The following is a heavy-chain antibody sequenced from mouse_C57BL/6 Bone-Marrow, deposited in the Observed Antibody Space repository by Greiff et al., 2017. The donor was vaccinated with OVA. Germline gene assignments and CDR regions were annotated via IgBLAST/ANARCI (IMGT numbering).Heavy chain of an antibody. J-gene: IGHJ2*01. V-gene: IGHV6-3*01. D-gene: IGHD1-1*01. CDR3: TAGKDFDY. Sequence: EVMLVESGGGLVQPGGSMKLSCVASGFTFSNYWMNWVRQSPEKGLEWVAQIRLKSDNYATHYAESVKGRFTISRDDSKSSVYLQMNNLRAEDTGIYYCTAGKDFDYWGQGTTLTVSS. CDR1: GFTFSNYW. CDR2: IRLKSDNYAT.